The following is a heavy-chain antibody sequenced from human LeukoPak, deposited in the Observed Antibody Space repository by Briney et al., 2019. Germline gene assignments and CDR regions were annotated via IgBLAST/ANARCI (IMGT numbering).Heavy chain of an antibody. Sequence: KPSETLSLTCTVSGRSISSYYWSWIRQPPGKGLEWIGSIYYSGSTNSNPSLKRRLTISVDTSKNLFSLKLSSVTAADTAVYYCARHPQNYYGSGSPFDYWGQGTLVTVSS. V-gene: IGHV4-59*08. CDR2: IYYSGST. J-gene: IGHJ4*02. D-gene: IGHD3-10*01. CDR1: GRSISSYY. CDR3: ARHPQNYYGSGSPFDY.